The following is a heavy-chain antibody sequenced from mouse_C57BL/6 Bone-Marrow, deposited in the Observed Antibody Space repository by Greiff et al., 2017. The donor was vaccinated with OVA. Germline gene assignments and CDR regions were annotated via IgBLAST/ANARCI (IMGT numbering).Heavy chain of an antibody. CDR2: IRSKSNNYAT. Sequence: EVQLVESGGGLVQPKGSLKLSCAASGFSFNTYAMNWVRQAPGKGLEWVARIRSKSNNYATYYADSVKDRFTISRDDSESMLYLQMNNLKTEDTAMYYCVKDYSNYPFAYWGQGTLVTVSA. V-gene: IGHV10-1*01. CDR1: GFSFNTYA. D-gene: IGHD2-5*01. CDR3: VKDYSNYPFAY. J-gene: IGHJ3*01.